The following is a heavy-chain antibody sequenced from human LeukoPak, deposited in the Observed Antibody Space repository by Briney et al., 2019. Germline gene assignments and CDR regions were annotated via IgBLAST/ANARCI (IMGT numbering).Heavy chain of an antibody. CDR2: INPNSGGT. D-gene: IGHD5-12*01. CDR3: AREEGYSGYETHFDY. CDR1: GYTFTGYY. V-gene: IGHV1-2*02. Sequence: GASVKVSCKASGYTFTGYYMHWVRQAPGQGLEWMGWINPNSGGTNYAQKFQGRVTMTRDTSISTAYMELSSLRSEDTAVYYCAREEGYSGYETHFDYWGQGTLVTVSS. J-gene: IGHJ4*02.